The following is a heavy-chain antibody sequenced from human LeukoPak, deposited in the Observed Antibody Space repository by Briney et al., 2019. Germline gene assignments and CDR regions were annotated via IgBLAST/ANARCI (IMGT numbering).Heavy chain of an antibody. CDR2: VYSIGRT. CDR3: ARGAGDCSSTSCYDYYYYGMDV. V-gene: IGHV4-59*01. J-gene: IGHJ6*02. D-gene: IGHD2-2*01. CDR1: GGSISTYY. Sequence: SETLSLTCTVSGGSISTYYWNWIRQAPGKGLEWIGYVYSIGRTNSNPTLRSRVTISVDTSKNQFSLKLSSVTAADTAVYYCARGAGDCSSTSCYDYYYYGMDVWGQGTTVTVSS.